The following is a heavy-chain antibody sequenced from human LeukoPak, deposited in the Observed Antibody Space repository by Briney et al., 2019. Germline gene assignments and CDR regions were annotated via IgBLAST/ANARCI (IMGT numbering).Heavy chain of an antibody. Sequence: PGGSLRLSCAASGFAFNPFCMNWVRQAPGKGLECVAHISSGSSNVYYADSVKGRFTISRDNARDSLYLQMNSLRAEDTAVYYWARGYSSSPGVNYYTYYSMDVWGEGTTVTVSS. J-gene: IGHJ6*03. V-gene: IGHV3-48*04. CDR3: ARGYSSSPGVNYYTYYSMDV. CDR2: ISSGSSNV. CDR1: GFAFNPFC. D-gene: IGHD6-6*01.